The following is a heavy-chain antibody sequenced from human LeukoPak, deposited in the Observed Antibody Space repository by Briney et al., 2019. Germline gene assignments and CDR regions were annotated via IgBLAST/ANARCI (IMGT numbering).Heavy chain of an antibody. CDR1: GGSISSSSYY. CDR2: IYYSGST. J-gene: IGHJ4*02. D-gene: IGHD6-6*01. V-gene: IGHV4-39*07. CDR3: ARGKYSSSWAY. Sequence: SETLSLTCTVSGGSISSSSYYWGWIRQPPGKGLEWIGSIYYSGSTNYNPSLKSRVTISVDTSKNQFSLKLSSVTAADTAVYYCARGKYSSSWAYWGQGTLVTVSS.